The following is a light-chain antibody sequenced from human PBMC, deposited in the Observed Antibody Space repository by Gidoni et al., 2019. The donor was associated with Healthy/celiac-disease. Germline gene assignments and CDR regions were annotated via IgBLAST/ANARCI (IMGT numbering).Light chain of an antibody. CDR2: GAS. Sequence: EIVLKQSPGTLSLSPGEGATLSCRASQSVSSSYLAWYQQKPGQAPRLLIYGASTRATGIPARFSGSGSGTDFTLTISSLEPEDFAVSYCQQYGSSPLTFGGXTKVEIK. CDR3: QQYGSSPLT. J-gene: IGKJ4*01. CDR1: QSVSSSY. V-gene: IGKV3-20*01.